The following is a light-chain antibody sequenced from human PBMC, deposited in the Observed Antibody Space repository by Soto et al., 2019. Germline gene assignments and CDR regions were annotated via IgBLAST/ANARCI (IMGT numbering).Light chain of an antibody. CDR3: YQYFSTPLT. J-gene: IGKJ4*01. CDR2: WAS. CDR1: QSVLYSSNNKNH. Sequence: DIVMTQSPDSLAVSLGERATINCKSSQSVLYSSNNKNHLAWYQQKPGQPPKLVIYWASTRESGVPDRFSGSGSGTDFPLTISSLQAEDVVVYYCYQYFSTPLTFGGGTKVEIK. V-gene: IGKV4-1*01.